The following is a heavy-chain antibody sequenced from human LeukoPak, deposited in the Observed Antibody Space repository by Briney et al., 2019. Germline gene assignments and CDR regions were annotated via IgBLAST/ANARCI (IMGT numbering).Heavy chain of an antibody. D-gene: IGHD3-22*01. V-gene: IGHV4-39*01. CDR1: GDYISSSSYY. CDR3: ARGLLRNAFDI. CDR2: IYHSGRT. Sequence: SETLSLTCAVSGDYISSSSYYWGWIRQSPGTGLEWIGDIYHSGRTYYNPSLKSRVAISIDTSKNQFSLKLSSVTAADTAVYYCARGLLRNAFDIWGQGTMVTVSS. J-gene: IGHJ3*02.